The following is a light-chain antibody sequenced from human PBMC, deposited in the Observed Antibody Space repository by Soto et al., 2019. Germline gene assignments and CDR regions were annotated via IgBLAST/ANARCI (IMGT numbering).Light chain of an antibody. J-gene: IGKJ3*01. CDR1: QSVSGNS. CDR2: SAS. CDR3: RQYGSSPQT. Sequence: EIVLTQAPGTLSLSPGERATLSCRASQSVSGNSLAWYQQKPGQAPRLLIYSASHRATDIPDRFSGSGSATDFTLAISRLEPEDFAVYYCRQYGSSPQTFGPGTKVDI. V-gene: IGKV3-20*01.